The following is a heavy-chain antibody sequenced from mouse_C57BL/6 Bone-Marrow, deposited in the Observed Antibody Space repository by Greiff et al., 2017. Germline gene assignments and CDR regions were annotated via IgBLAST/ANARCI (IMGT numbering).Heavy chain of an antibody. CDR3: TPLYYSNFH. CDR2: IDPENGDT. J-gene: IGHJ2*01. V-gene: IGHV14-4*01. Sequence: VQLKQSGAELVRPGASVKLSCTASGFNIKDDYMHWVKQRPEQSLEWIGWIDPENGDTEYASKFKGKATITADTSSNTAYLQLSSLTSEDTAVYYCTPLYYSNFHWGQGTTLTVSS. D-gene: IGHD2-5*01. CDR1: GFNIKDDY.